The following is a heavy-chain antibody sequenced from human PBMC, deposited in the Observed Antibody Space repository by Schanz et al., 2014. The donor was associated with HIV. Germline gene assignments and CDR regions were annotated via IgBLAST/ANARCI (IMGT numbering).Heavy chain of an antibody. CDR1: GFTFSTYA. CDR3: AKVGRIYSTTWIDY. V-gene: IGHV3-23*04. J-gene: IGHJ4*02. Sequence: EVQLVESGGGLVQPGRSLRLSCAASGFTFSTYAMSWVRQAPGKRPEWVSAVSGDGSDTYHADSVKGRFTISRDNSKNTLYLQMNSLRREDTAVYYCAKVGRIYSTTWIDYWGQGTLVTVSS. D-gene: IGHD2-2*01. CDR2: VSGDGSDT.